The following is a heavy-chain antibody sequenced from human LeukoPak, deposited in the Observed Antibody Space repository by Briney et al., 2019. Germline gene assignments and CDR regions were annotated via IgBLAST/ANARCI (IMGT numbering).Heavy chain of an antibody. V-gene: IGHV1-18*01. J-gene: IGHJ4*02. CDR1: GYTFTSYG. CDR3: ARDPYGSGSYSVGDLFDY. CDR2: ISAYNGNT. Sequence: VASVKVSCKASGYTFTSYGISWVRQAPGQGLEWMGWISAYNGNTNYAQKLQGRVTMTTDTSTSTAYMELRSLRSDDTAVYYCARDPYGSGSYSVGDLFDYWGQGTLVTVSS. D-gene: IGHD3-10*01.